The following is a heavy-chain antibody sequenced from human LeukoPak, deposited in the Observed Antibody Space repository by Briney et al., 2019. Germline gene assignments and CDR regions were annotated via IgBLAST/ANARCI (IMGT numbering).Heavy chain of an antibody. CDR1: GFTFSSYA. V-gene: IGHV3-23*01. CDR2: ISGSGGST. CDR3: AKVPGSGSYSYYFDY. Sequence: PGGSLRLSCAASGFTFSSYAMSWVRQAPGKGLEWVTEISGSGGSTYYADSVKGRFTISRDNSKNTLYLQMNSLRAEDTAVYYCAKVPGSGSYSYYFDYWGQGTLVTVSS. J-gene: IGHJ4*02. D-gene: IGHD3-10*01.